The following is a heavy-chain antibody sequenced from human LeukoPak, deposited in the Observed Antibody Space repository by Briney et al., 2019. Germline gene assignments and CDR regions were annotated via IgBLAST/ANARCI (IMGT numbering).Heavy chain of an antibody. D-gene: IGHD2-21*02. Sequence: SETLSLTCTVSGGSISSGDYYWSWIRQPPGKGLEWIGYIYYSGSTNYNPSLKSRVTISIDTSKNQFSLKLSSVTAADTAVYYCARGPPYIVVVTAIGFFDYWGQGTLVTVSS. J-gene: IGHJ4*02. V-gene: IGHV4-30-4*01. CDR2: IYYSGST. CDR1: GGSISSGDYY. CDR3: ARGPPYIVVVTAIGFFDY.